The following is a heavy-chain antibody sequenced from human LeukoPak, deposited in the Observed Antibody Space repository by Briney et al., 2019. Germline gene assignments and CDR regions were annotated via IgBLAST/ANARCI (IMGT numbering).Heavy chain of an antibody. D-gene: IGHD3-10*01. CDR2: ISGSGAMT. CDR3: VKDRVDGSGSQFDS. Sequence: GGSLRLSCVASGFTFSSYAMHWVRQTPGKGLEWVSSISGSGAMTYYADSVKGRFTISRDNAMDRLYLQMNSLRADDTAVYYCVKDRVDGSGSQFDSWGQGSLVIVSS. CDR1: GFTFSSYA. J-gene: IGHJ4*02. V-gene: IGHV3-23*01.